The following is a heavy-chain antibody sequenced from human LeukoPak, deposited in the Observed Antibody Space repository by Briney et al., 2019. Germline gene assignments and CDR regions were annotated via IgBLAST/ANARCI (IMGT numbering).Heavy chain of an antibody. V-gene: IGHV3-9*01. CDR3: VREEMTTILDQYYYYVDV. CDR1: GFRFDDYA. J-gene: IGHJ6*03. CDR2: ISWDSAGT. D-gene: IGHD5-24*01. Sequence: PGGSLRLSCVGSGFRFDDYAMQWVRQAPGKGLEWISIISWDSAGTDYADSVKGRFTISRDNAKNTLYLQMNSLRAEDTAVYFCVREEMTTILDQYYYYVDVWGKGTTVTVSS.